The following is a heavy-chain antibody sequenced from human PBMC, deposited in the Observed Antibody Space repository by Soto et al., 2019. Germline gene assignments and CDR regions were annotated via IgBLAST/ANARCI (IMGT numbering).Heavy chain of an antibody. Sequence: SETLSLTCTVSGGSISSGGYYWSWIRQHPGKGLEWIGYIYHSGSTYYNPSLKSRVTISVDRSKNQFSLKLSSVTAADTAVYYCARAPHLLWFGELKWFDPWGQGTLVTVSS. CDR3: ARAPHLLWFGELKWFDP. J-gene: IGHJ5*02. CDR1: GGSISSGGYY. V-gene: IGHV4-30-2*01. D-gene: IGHD3-10*01. CDR2: IYHSGST.